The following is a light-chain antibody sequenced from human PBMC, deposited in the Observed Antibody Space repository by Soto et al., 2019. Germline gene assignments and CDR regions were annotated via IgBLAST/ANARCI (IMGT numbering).Light chain of an antibody. J-gene: IGKJ1*01. CDR2: GAS. Sequence: IVLTQSPGTLSLSPGERTTLSCRASQSISRYLAWYQQKPGQGPRLLIYGASSRATGTPDRFSGSRSGTDFTLTINRLEPEDFALYYCQQYGSSPPTFGQGTKVDI. CDR3: QQYGSSPPT. V-gene: IGKV3-20*01. CDR1: QSISRY.